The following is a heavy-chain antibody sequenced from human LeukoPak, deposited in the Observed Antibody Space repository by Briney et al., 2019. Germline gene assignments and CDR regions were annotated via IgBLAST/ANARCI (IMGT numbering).Heavy chain of an antibody. J-gene: IGHJ5*02. CDR3: ARSYSGYDENWFDP. Sequence: GGSLRLSCAASGFTFSSYEMNWVRQAPGKGLEWVSYISSSGSTIYYADSVKGRFTISRDNAKNSLYLQMNSLRAEDKAVYYCARSYSGYDENWFDPWGQGTLVTVSS. CDR2: ISSSGSTI. V-gene: IGHV3-48*03. D-gene: IGHD5-12*01. CDR1: GFTFSSYE.